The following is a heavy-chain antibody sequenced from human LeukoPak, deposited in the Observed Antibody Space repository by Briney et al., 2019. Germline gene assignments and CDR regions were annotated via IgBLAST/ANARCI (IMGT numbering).Heavy chain of an antibody. D-gene: IGHD4-11*01. CDR3: ARIGGDYSNLNWFDP. V-gene: IGHV1-2*02. CDR2: INPNSGGT. J-gene: IGHJ5*02. CDR1: GYTFTGYC. Sequence: PSVTVSCKASGYTFTGYCIHWVRQAPGQGLEWMGRINPNSGGTNYAQEFQGRVTMTRDTSISTAYMELSSLRSDDTAMYYCARIGGDYSNLNWFDPWGQGTLVTVSS.